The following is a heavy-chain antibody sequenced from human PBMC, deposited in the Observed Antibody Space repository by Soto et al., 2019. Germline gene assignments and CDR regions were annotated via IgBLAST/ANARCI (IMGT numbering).Heavy chain of an antibody. CDR3: ARAWTATAGWANWFDR. V-gene: IGHV4-31*03. J-gene: IGHJ5*02. CDR2: IHYSGST. CDR1: GGSISGEGYY. D-gene: IGHD6-13*01. Sequence: QVQLQESGPGLVEPSQTLSITCTVSGGSISGEGYYWSWIRQYSGRGLEWIGYIHYSGSTYSNPSLKRRVTISVDTSKTQFFLKLTSVTAADTAVYYCARAWTATAGWANWFDRWGQGTLVTVSS.